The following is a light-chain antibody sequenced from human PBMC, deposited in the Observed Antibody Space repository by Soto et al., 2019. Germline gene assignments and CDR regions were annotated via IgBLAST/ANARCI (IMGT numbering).Light chain of an antibody. Sequence: QSALTQTPSASATPGQRVTISCSGTNSNIGSNTITWYQQLPGTAPKRLIHSNNQRPSGVPDRFSASKSGTSASLAISGLQSEDEADYYCAAWDDSLNGYVFGTGTKSPS. CDR1: NSNIGSNT. CDR2: SNN. CDR3: AAWDDSLNGYV. J-gene: IGLJ1*01. V-gene: IGLV1-44*01.